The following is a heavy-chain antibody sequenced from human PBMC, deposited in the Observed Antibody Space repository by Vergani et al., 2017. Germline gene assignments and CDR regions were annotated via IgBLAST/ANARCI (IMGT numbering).Heavy chain of an antibody. CDR1: GYTFSNYY. CDR2: INPSGGHT. CDR3: AREDYGILTGYRY. V-gene: IGHV1-46*03. J-gene: IGHJ4*02. D-gene: IGHD3-9*01. Sequence: QVQVVQSGAEGKKSGASVKVSCKTSGYTFSNYYMHWVRQAPGQGLEWMGIINPSGGHTNYAQKFQGRVTMTRDTSTSTVYMELSSLRSEDTAICYCAREDYGILTGYRYWGQGTLVTVSA.